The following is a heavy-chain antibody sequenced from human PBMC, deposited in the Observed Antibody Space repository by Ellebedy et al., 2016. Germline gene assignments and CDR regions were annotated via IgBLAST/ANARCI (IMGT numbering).Heavy chain of an antibody. CDR2: IDSGGSS. J-gene: IGHJ4*02. Sequence: GGSLRLXXVASGFTVTNDYMTWVRQAPGKGLEWVSVIDSGGSSYYANSVKGRVTISRDSPKNTLYLQMNSLRAEDTAVYYCTRPRSSGWYRDDDYWGQGTLVTVSS. CDR1: GFTVTNDY. D-gene: IGHD6-19*01. V-gene: IGHV3-53*01. CDR3: TRPRSSGWYRDDDY.